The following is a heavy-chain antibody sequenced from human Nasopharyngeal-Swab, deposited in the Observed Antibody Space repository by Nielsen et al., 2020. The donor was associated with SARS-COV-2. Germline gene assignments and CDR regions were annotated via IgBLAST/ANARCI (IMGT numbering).Heavy chain of an antibody. D-gene: IGHD3-9*01. CDR1: GGSISSYY. CDR3: ASGLNWFPFDY. J-gene: IGHJ4*02. CDR2: IYYSGST. Sequence: GSLRLSCTVSGGSISSYYWSWIRQPPGKGLEWIGYIYYSGSTNYNPSLKSRVTISVDTSKNQFSLKLSSVTAADMAVYYCASGLNWFPFDYWGQGTLVTVSS. V-gene: IGHV4-59*01.